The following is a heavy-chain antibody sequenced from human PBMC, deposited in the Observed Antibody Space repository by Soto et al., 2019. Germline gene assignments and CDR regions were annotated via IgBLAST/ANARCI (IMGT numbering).Heavy chain of an antibody. CDR3: ARDLGTTTVIIPGY. CDR2: TWYDGSNK. V-gene: IGHV3-33*01. Sequence: QVQLVESGGGVVQPGRSLRLSCAASGFTFSSYNMHWVRQAPGRGLEWGAVTWYDGSNKYNADAVKGRFTISRDNSKNTLYLQMTSLRAEDTALYYCARDLGTTTVIIPGYWGHGTLVTVSS. J-gene: IGHJ4*01. D-gene: IGHD4-17*01. CDR1: GFTFSSYN.